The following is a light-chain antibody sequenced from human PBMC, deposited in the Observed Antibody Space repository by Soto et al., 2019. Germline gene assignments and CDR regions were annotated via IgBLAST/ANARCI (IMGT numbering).Light chain of an antibody. Sequence: EIVLTQSPGTLSLSPGERVTLSCRASQSVSSSYLAWYQQKPGQPPRLLIYGASSSVAGIPDRFSGSGSGTDFALTISRLEPEDFAVYYCQQYGSSPPTFGHGTKVEIK. CDR3: QQYGSSPPT. CDR1: QSVSSSY. J-gene: IGKJ1*01. V-gene: IGKV3-20*01. CDR2: GAS.